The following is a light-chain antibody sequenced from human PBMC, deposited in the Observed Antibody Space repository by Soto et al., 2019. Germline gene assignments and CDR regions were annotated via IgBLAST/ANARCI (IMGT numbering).Light chain of an antibody. CDR2: EVS. Sequence: QSVLTQPPSVSVSPGQSVTISCTGTSSDVGSNNRVSWYQQPPGTAPKLMIYEVSNRPSGVPDRFSGSKSGNTASLTISGLRAEDEAEYYCTSYTSSTTPCVFGTGTKVTVL. CDR1: SSDVGSNNR. CDR3: TSYTSSTTPCV. J-gene: IGLJ1*01. V-gene: IGLV2-18*02.